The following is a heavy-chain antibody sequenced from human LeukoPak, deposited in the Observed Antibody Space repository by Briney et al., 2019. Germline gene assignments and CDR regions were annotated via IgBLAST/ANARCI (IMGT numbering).Heavy chain of an antibody. Sequence: GGSLRLSCAASGFTFSTYAMSWVRQAPGKGLVWVSRINSDGSSTSYADSVKGRFTISRDNAKNTLYLQMNSLRAEDTAVYYCARVAMVRGGNWFDPWGQGTLVTVSS. J-gene: IGHJ5*02. CDR2: INSDGSST. V-gene: IGHV3-74*01. D-gene: IGHD3-10*01. CDR3: ARVAMVRGGNWFDP. CDR1: GFTFSTYA.